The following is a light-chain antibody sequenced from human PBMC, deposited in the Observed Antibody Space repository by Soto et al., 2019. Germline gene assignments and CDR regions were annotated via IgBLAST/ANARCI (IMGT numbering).Light chain of an antibody. CDR1: SSDVGGYNY. CDR2: DVS. V-gene: IGLV2-14*01. Sequence: QSVLTQPASVSGSTGQSITIYCTGTSSDVGGYNYVSWYQQHPGKAPKLMIYDVSNRTSGVSNRFSGSKSGNTATLTISGLQTVDEADYFCGSYTRSSTVVFGGRTKLTAL. J-gene: IGLJ2*01. CDR3: GSYTRSSTVV.